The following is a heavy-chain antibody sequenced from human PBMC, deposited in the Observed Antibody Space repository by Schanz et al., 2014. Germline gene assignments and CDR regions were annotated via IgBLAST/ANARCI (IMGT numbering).Heavy chain of an antibody. V-gene: IGHV3-11*05. CDR2: VTWDGGYT. CDR3: ARLDSSSWYPRY. CDR1: GFTFSDYY. D-gene: IGHD6-13*01. J-gene: IGHJ4*02. Sequence: VQLAESGGGLVQPGRSLRLSCVASGFTFSDYYMTWIRQAPGKGLEWVSLVTWDGGYTYYADSVKGRFTTSRDNGKKSMYLQMNSLRAEDTAVYYCARLDSSSWYPRYWGQGTLVTVSS.